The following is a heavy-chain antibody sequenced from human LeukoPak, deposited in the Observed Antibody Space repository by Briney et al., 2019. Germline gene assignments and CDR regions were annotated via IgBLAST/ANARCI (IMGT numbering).Heavy chain of an antibody. J-gene: IGHJ3*02. D-gene: IGHD5-24*01. CDR2: IYYSGST. CDR3: ARHGVDGYHDAFDI. CDR1: GGSISSSSYY. Sequence: PSETLSLTCTVSGGSISSSSYYWGWIRQPPGKGLEWIGSIYYSGSTYYNPSLKSRVTISVDTCKNQFSLKLSSVTAADTAVYYCARHGVDGYHDAFDIWGQGTMVTVSS. V-gene: IGHV4-39*01.